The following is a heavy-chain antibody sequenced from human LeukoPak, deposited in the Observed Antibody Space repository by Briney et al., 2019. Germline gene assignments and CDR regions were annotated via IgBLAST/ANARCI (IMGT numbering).Heavy chain of an antibody. CDR1: GFTFSSYA. CDR2: ISGSGGST. CDR3: ASYCSSTSCYNHYYFDY. Sequence: GGSLRLSCAASGFTFSSYAMSWVRQAPGKGLEWVSAISGSGGSTYYADSVKGRFTISRDNSKNTLYLQMNSLRAEDTAVYYCASYCSSTSCYNHYYFDYWGQGTLVTVSS. V-gene: IGHV3-23*01. J-gene: IGHJ4*02. D-gene: IGHD2-2*02.